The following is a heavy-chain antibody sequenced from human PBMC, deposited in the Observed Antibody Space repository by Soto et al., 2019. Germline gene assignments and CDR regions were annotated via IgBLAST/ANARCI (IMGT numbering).Heavy chain of an antibody. D-gene: IGHD3-10*01. J-gene: IGHJ4*02. CDR2: IHHSGST. CDR1: GGSFSAYY. V-gene: IGHV4-34*01. Sequence: PSETLSLTCSVYGGSFSAYYWSWIRQSPGKGLEWIGEIHHSGSTNYKPSLKSRVTISVDTSKNQFSLELRSVTAADTAVYYCASYGSGSYCNGYYFDYWGQGTLVTVSS. CDR3: ASYGSGSYCNGYYFDY.